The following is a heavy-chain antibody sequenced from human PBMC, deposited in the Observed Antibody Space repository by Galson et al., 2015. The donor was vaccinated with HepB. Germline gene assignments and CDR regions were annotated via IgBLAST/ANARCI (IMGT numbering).Heavy chain of an antibody. CDR3: ARLESAASSRGWTSYYYYGMDV. J-gene: IGHJ6*02. D-gene: IGHD6-19*01. Sequence: SGAEVKKPGESLRISCKASGYSFSAYWISWVRQMPGKGLEWMGRIDPSDSDTNYSPSFQGHITISDDKSTTTVYLHWSSLKASDAAIYYCARLESAASSRGWTSYYYYGMDVWGQGTTVTVSS. CDR2: IDPSDSDT. V-gene: IGHV5-10-1*01. CDR1: GYSFSAYW.